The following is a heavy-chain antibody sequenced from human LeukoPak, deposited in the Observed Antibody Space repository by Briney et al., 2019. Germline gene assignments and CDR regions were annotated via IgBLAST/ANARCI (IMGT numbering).Heavy chain of an antibody. Sequence: SVRVSCKASGGTFSSYAITWVRQAPGQGLEWMGGIIPIFGKANYAQKFTGRVTITTDEATSTAYMELSSLRSEDTAVYCCARTRPPYCGSTSCYGWFDPWGRGTLVTVSS. J-gene: IGHJ5*02. D-gene: IGHD2-2*01. CDR3: ARTRPPYCGSTSCYGWFDP. V-gene: IGHV1-69*05. CDR2: IIPIFGKA. CDR1: GGTFSSYA.